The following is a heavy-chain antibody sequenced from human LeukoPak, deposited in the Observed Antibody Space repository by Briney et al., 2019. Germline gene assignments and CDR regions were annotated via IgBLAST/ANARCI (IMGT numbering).Heavy chain of an antibody. Sequence: TSETLSLTCTVSGYSTSSGYYCGWIRQPPGKGLEWIGSIYHSGSSYYNPSLKSRVTIAVDTSKNQFSLKLSSVTAADTAVYYCARMGPPAFTGCYDFWAHEYYFDYWGQGTLVTVSS. CDR2: IYHSGSS. D-gene: IGHD3-3*01. V-gene: IGHV4-38-2*02. J-gene: IGHJ4*02. CDR3: ARMGPPAFTGCYDFWAHEYYFDY. CDR1: GYSTSSGYY.